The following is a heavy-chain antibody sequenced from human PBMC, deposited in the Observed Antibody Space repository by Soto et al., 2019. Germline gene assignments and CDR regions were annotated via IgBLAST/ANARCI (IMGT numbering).Heavy chain of an antibody. D-gene: IGHD6-13*01. V-gene: IGHV3-30*03. CDR1: GFTFSSYG. J-gene: IGHJ4*02. CDR3: ARSSGGSSWYPPDY. Sequence: QVQLVESGGGVVQPGRSLRLSCAASGFTFSSYGMQWVRQSPGEGPEWVAIVANDGSNQYYAESVKGRFTISRDNSKTTVFREMDSLRPEDTAVYYCARSSGGSSWYPPDYWGQGTLVTVSS. CDR2: VANDGSNQ.